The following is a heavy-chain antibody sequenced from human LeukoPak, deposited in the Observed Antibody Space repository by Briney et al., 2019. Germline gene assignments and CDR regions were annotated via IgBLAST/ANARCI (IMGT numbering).Heavy chain of an antibody. CDR3: ARDWFHAIDY. CDR2: IRSDGSDT. D-gene: IGHD2/OR15-2a*01. J-gene: IGHJ4*02. CDR1: GFTFSSYG. Sequence: GGSLRLSCAASGFTFSSYGMHWVRQAPGEGLVWVSRIRSDGSDTRYAESVKGRFTISRDNAKNTLYLQMNSLRAEDAAVYYCARDWFHAIDYWGQGTLVTVSS. V-gene: IGHV3-74*01.